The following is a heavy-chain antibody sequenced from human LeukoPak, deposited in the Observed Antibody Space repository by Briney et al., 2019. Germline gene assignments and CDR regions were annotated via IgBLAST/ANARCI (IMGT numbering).Heavy chain of an antibody. CDR2: IYTSGST. J-gene: IGHJ6*03. CDR3: ARDRRGYSYGYDYYYYMDV. V-gene: IGHV4-61*02. CDR1: GGSISSSSYY. D-gene: IGHD5-18*01. Sequence: SETLSLTCTVSGGSISSSSYYWGWIRQPPGKGLEWIGRIYTSGSTNYNPSLKSRVTISVDTSKNQFSLKLSSVTAADTAVYYCARDRRGYSYGYDYYYYMDVWGKGTTVTVSS.